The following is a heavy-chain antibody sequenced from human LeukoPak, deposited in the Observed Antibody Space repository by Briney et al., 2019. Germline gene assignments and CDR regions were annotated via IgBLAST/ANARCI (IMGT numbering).Heavy chain of an antibody. D-gene: IGHD3-10*01. CDR1: GGSIGLYH. CDR2: VYYNGST. V-gene: IGHV4-59*01. CDR3: ARDRAAGSDGLDP. Sequence: PSETLSLTCTVSGGSIGLYHWTWIRQPPGKGLEWIGYVYYNGSTKYNLSLKSRVTISIDTPKNQFSLKLSSLTAADSAVYYRARDRAAGSDGLDPWGQGTLVTVSS. J-gene: IGHJ5*02.